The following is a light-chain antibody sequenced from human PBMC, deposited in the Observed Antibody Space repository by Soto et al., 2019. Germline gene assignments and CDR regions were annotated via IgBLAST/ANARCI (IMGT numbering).Light chain of an antibody. J-gene: IGKJ4*01. Sequence: IQLTQSASSLSASVGDRVTITCRASQDIAIYLAWYQQKPGEAPKLLIYAASTLYGGVPSRFSGSGSGTDFALTITSLQAEDFATYYCQQLRMYPSTFGGGTKVDI. V-gene: IGKV1-9*01. CDR1: QDIAIY. CDR3: QQLRMYPST. CDR2: AAS.